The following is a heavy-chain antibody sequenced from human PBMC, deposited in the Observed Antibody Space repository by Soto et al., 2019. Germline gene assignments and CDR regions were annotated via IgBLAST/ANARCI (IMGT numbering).Heavy chain of an antibody. V-gene: IGHV3-72*01. CDR1: GFTFSDHY. D-gene: IGHD3-16*01. CDR3: DRGQKEGESIFYYGMDV. J-gene: IGHJ6*02. CDR2: TRNKANSYTT. Sequence: EVQLVESGGGLVQPGGSLRLSCAASGFTFSDHYMDWIRQAPGKGLEWVGRTRNKANSYTTEYAASVKGRFTISRDDSNNTLYLQMNSLKTEHTAVSYCDRGQKEGESIFYYGMDVWGQWTTVTVSS.